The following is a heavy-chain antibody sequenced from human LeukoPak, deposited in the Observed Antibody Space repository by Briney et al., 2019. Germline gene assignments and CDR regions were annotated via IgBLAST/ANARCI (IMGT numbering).Heavy chain of an antibody. CDR1: GGSISSYY. J-gene: IGHJ5*01. V-gene: IGHV4-4*07. Sequence: SETLSLTCTVSGGSISSYYWSWIRQPAGKGLEWIGRIYTSGSTNYNPSLKSRVTMSVDTSKNQFSLKLSSVTAADTAVYYCARVYYDSSGYYYHWFDPWGQGTLVTVSS. CDR2: IYTSGST. D-gene: IGHD3-22*01. CDR3: ARVYYDSSGYYYHWFDP.